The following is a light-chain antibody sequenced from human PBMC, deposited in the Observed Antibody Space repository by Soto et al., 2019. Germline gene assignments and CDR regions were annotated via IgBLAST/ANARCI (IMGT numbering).Light chain of an antibody. CDR2: AVS. V-gene: IGKV1-13*02. Sequence: AIQLTQSPSSLSAYVGDRVTITCRASQGIGSSAFAWYQQKPGKPPNLLIYAVSILQRGVPTRFSGSGSGTDFTLTISSLQPEDCATYYCQQFDTYPLTFGQWTLLDMK. CDR3: QQFDTYPLT. CDR1: QGIGSSA. J-gene: IGKJ5*01.